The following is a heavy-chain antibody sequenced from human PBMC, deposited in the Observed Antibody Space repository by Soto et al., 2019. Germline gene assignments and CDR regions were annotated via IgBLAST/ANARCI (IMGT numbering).Heavy chain of an antibody. D-gene: IGHD3-10*01. CDR1: GYTFTDYF. V-gene: IGHV1-2*03. CDR3: ARVTLKAGNWFDP. Sequence: GASVKVSCKASGYTFTDYFIHWVQQAPGQGFEWMGWINPNSRGTNYAQKFQGRVTMTRDTSNSTAYMELRGLTSDDTAVYYCARVTLKAGNWFDPWGQGTLVTVSS. CDR2: INPNSRGT. J-gene: IGHJ5*02.